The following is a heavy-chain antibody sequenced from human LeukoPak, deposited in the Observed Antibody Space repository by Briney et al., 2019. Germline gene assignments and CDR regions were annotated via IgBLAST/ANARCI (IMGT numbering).Heavy chain of an antibody. J-gene: IGHJ4*02. CDR1: GGSIYGGGYY. CDR2: IYHSGTT. CDR3: AGQRQLFGVVIESFDY. Sequence: SETLSLTCTVSGGSIYGGGYYWCWIRQPPGKGLEWIGYIYHSGTTYYNPSLKSRVTISIDRSKNQFSLKLSSVTAADTAVYYCAGQRQLFGVVIESFDYWGQGTLVTVSS. D-gene: IGHD3-3*01. V-gene: IGHV4-30-2*01.